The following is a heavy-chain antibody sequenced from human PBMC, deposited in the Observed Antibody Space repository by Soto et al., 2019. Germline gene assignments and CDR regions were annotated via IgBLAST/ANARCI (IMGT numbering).Heavy chain of an antibody. CDR1: GYIFTKYW. J-gene: IGHJ6*02. CDR2: SYPGDSDT. D-gene: IGHD3-10*01. CDR3: ARHEGYGSEQYYYYGMDV. Sequence: PGGAPKIPCKGSGYIFTKYWIAWGRQKRRESLEWMGISYPGDSDTRYSPSFQGQVTNSADKSISTAYLQWSSLKASDTAMYYCARHEGYGSEQYYYYGMDVWGQGTTVTVSS. V-gene: IGHV5-51*01.